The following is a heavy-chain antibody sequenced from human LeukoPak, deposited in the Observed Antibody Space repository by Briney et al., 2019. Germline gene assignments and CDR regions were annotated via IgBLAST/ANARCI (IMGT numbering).Heavy chain of an antibody. Sequence: SVTLSLTCTVSGGSISSSSYYWGWIRQPPGKGLEWIGSIYYSGSTYYNPSLKSRVTISVDTSKNQFSLKLSSVTAADTAVYYCARTGTHYYYYMDVWGKGTTVTVSS. CDR1: GGSISSSSYY. CDR2: IYYSGST. D-gene: IGHD3-10*01. CDR3: ARTGTHYYYYMDV. J-gene: IGHJ6*03. V-gene: IGHV4-39*07.